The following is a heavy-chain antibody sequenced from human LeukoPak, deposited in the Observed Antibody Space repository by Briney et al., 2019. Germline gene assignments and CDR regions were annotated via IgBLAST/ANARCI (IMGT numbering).Heavy chain of an antibody. CDR2: IYYSGST. CDR3: ARERGFSWDYGDYALYYFDY. Sequence: SETLSLTCTVSGGSISSYYWSWIRQPPGKGLEGIGYIYYSGSTYYNPSLKSRVTISADTSKNQFSLKLSSVTAADTAVYYCARERGFSWDYGDYALYYFDYWGQGTLVTVSS. CDR1: GGSISSYY. D-gene: IGHD4-17*01. J-gene: IGHJ4*02. V-gene: IGHV4-59*12.